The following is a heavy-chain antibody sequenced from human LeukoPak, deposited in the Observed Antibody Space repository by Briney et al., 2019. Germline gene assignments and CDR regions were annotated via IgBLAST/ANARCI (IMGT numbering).Heavy chain of an antibody. Sequence: PGGSLRLSCAASGFTFSSYGMHWVRQAPGKGLEWVAVIPYDGSNKYYADSVKGRFTISRDNSKNTLYLQMNSLRAGDTAVYYCAKVATSGGLPDWGQGTLVTVSS. CDR2: IPYDGSNK. D-gene: IGHD1-26*01. CDR3: AKVATSGGLPD. CDR1: GFTFSSYG. J-gene: IGHJ4*02. V-gene: IGHV3-30*18.